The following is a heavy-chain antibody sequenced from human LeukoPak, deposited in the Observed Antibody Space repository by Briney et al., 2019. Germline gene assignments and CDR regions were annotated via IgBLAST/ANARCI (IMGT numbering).Heavy chain of an antibody. CDR3: AKAYSGSFPGDYFDY. J-gene: IGHJ4*02. D-gene: IGHD1-26*01. CDR2: ISSSGSSI. Sequence: TGGSLRLSCAASGFTFSDYYMSWIRQAPGKGLEWLSYISSSGSSIYYADSVKGRFTISRDNAQNSLFLQMNSLRAEDTALYYCAKAYSGSFPGDYFDYWGQGTLVTVSS. CDR1: GFTFSDYY. V-gene: IGHV3-11*01.